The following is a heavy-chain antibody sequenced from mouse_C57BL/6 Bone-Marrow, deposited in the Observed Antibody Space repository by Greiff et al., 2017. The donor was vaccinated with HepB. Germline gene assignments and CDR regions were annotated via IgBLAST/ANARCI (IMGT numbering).Heavy chain of an antibody. CDR2: ISSGGSYT. D-gene: IGHD1-1*01. CDR1: GFTFSSYG. Sequence: EVQWVESGGDLVKPGGSLKLSCAASGFTFSSYGMSWVRQTPDKRLEWVATISSGGSYTYYPDSVKGRFTISRDNAKNTLYLQMSSLKSEDTAMYYCAIGTVEGRWYFDVWGTGTTVTVSS. J-gene: IGHJ1*03. V-gene: IGHV5-6*01. CDR3: AIGTVEGRWYFDV.